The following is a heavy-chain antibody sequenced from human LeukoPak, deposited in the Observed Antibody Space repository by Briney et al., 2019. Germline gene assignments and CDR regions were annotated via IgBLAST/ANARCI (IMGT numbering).Heavy chain of an antibody. V-gene: IGHV3-30-3*01. CDR1: GFTFSSYA. D-gene: IGHD3-3*01. J-gene: IGHJ5*02. CDR2: TSYDGSNK. Sequence: PGGSLRLSCAASGFTFSSYAMHWVRQAPGKGLEWVAVTSYDGSNKYYADSVKGRFTTSRDNSKNTLYLQMNSLRAEDTAVYYCARDSIPTYYDFWSGYYGNWFDPWGQGTLVTVSS. CDR3: ARDSIPTYYDFWSGYYGNWFDP.